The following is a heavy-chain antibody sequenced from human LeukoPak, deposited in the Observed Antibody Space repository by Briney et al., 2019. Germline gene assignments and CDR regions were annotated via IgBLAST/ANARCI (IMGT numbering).Heavy chain of an antibody. V-gene: IGHV3-7*01. CDR3: ARDPNYYYYYYMDV. J-gene: IGHJ6*03. CDR1: GFTFSSYG. Sequence: GGSLRLSCAVSGFTFSSYGMNWVRQAPGKGLEWVANIKQDGSEKYYVDSVKGRFTISRDNAKNSLYLQMNSLRAEDTAVYYCARDPNYYYYYYMDVWGKGTTVTVSS. CDR2: IKQDGSEK.